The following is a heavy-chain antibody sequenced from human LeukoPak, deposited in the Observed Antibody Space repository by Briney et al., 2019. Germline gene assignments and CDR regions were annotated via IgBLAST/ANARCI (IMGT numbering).Heavy chain of an antibody. J-gene: IGHJ4*02. D-gene: IGHD5-12*01. V-gene: IGHV3-30*04. Sequence: GGSLRLSCAASGFTFSSYAMHWVRQAPGKGLEWVAVISYDGSNKYYADSVKGRFTISRDNSKNTLYLQMNSLRAEDTAVYYCARDRYSGYGGFDYWGQGTLVIVSS. CDR1: GFTFSSYA. CDR2: ISYDGSNK. CDR3: ARDRYSGYGGFDY.